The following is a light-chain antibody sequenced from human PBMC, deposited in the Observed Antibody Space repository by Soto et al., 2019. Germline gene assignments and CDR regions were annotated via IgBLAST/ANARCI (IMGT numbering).Light chain of an antibody. CDR2: DAS. CDR1: QSISSW. J-gene: IGKJ1*01. Sequence: DIQMTQSPSTLSASVGDRVTITCRASQSISSWLAWYQQKPGKAPKLLIYDASSLESGVPSRFSGSGSGTEFSLTISSVQPDDFATYYCQQSNSYSRTFGQGTKVEIK. CDR3: QQSNSYSRT. V-gene: IGKV1-5*01.